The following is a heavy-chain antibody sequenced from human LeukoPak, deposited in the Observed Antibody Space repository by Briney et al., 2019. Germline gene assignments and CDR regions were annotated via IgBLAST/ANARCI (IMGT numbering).Heavy chain of an antibody. J-gene: IGHJ4*02. CDR1: GFTFSTYW. CDR3: SRVEVAAAAGTY. D-gene: IGHD6-13*01. V-gene: IGHV3-7*05. CDR2: IKPDGSQK. Sequence: PGGSLRLSCTASGFTFSTYWMSWVRQSPGKGLEWVANIKPDGSQKYYVNSLRGRFNISRDNAKNSLYLQLKSLRAEDTAVHYCSRVEVAAAAGTYWGQGTLVTVSS.